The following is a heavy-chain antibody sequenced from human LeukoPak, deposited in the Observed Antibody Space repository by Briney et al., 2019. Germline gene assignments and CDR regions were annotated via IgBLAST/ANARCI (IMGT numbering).Heavy chain of an antibody. Sequence: ASVKVSCTASGYTFTGYYIHWVRQAPGQGLEWMGWISPHSDGTSYAQKFQGRVTMTSDTSISTAYMELSRLRSDDTAVYYCARGTFGPFFDYWGQGTLVTVSS. CDR2: ISPHSDGT. CDR1: GYTFTGYY. CDR3: ARGTFGPFFDY. J-gene: IGHJ4*02. D-gene: IGHD3-10*01. V-gene: IGHV1-2*02.